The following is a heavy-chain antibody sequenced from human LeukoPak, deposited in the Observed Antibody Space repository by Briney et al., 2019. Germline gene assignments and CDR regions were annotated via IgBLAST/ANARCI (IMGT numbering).Heavy chain of an antibody. J-gene: IGHJ6*02. Sequence: PGGSLRLSCAASGFTFSNAWMSWVRQAPGKGLEWVAVISYDGSNKYYADSVKGRFTISRDNSKNTLYLQMNSLRAEDTAVYYCARDVDTANNYYYYGMDVWGQGTTVTVSS. CDR1: GFTFSNAW. D-gene: IGHD5-18*01. CDR3: ARDVDTANNYYYYGMDV. V-gene: IGHV3-30*03. CDR2: ISYDGSNK.